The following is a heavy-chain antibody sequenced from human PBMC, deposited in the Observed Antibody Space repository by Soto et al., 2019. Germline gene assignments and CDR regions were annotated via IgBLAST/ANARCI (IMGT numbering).Heavy chain of an antibody. J-gene: IGHJ5*02. Sequence: GESLKISCKGSGYSFTNYWIAWVRQMPGKGLEWMGIINPGDSDIRYSPSFQGQVTISADKSISTAYLQWSSLKASDSAMYYCTRPDSSGNYRYYFDPWGQGTPVTVSS. CDR1: GYSFTNYW. CDR3: TRPDSSGNYRYYFDP. V-gene: IGHV5-51*01. CDR2: INPGDSDI. D-gene: IGHD3-22*01.